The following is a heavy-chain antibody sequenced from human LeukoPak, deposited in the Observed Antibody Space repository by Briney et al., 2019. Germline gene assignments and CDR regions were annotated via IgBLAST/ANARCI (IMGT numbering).Heavy chain of an antibody. D-gene: IGHD2-21*02. CDR1: GYTFTSYG. J-gene: IGHJ4*02. V-gene: IGHV1-69*13. Sequence: VASVKVSCKASGYTFTSYGISWVRQAPGQGLEWMGGIIPIFGAANYAQKFQGRVTITADESTSTAYMELSSLRSEDTAVYYCARAAARYCGGDCSGFDYWGQGTLVTVSS. CDR3: ARAAARYCGGDCSGFDY. CDR2: IIPIFGAA.